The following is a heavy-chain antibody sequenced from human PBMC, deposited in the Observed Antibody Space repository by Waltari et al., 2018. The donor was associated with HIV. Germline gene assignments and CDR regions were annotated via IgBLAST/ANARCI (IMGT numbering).Heavy chain of an antibody. CDR2: IYYSGST. J-gene: IGHJ3*02. CDR3: ARDERFDPGNDACDI. Sequence: QVQLQESGPGLVKPSETLSLTCTVSGGSISSYYWSWIRQPPGKGLEWIGYIYYSGSTNYNPSLKSRVTISVDTSKNQFSLKLSSVTAADTAVYYGARDERFDPGNDACDIWGQGTMVTVSS. V-gene: IGHV4-59*01. CDR1: GGSISSYY. D-gene: IGHD3-9*01.